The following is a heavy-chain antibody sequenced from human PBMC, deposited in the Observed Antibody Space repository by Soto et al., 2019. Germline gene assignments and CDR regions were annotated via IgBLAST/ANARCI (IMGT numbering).Heavy chain of an antibody. CDR1: GFTFSSYA. J-gene: IGHJ3*02. V-gene: IGHV3-23*01. D-gene: IGHD3-22*01. Sequence: GGSLRLSCAASGFTFSSYAMSWVRQAPGKGLEWVSAISGSGGSTYYADSVKGRFTISRDNSKNTQYLQMNSLRAEDTAVYYCAKGAHTTDYYDSSGYFGAFDIWGQGTMVTVSS. CDR3: AKGAHTTDYYDSSGYFGAFDI. CDR2: ISGSGGST.